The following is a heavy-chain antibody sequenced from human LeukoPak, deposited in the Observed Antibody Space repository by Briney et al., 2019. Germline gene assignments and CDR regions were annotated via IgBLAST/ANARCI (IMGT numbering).Heavy chain of an antibody. D-gene: IGHD6-19*01. CDR2: IYHSGST. CDR1: GYSISSGYY. CDR3: ARPEISSSGWIFADY. V-gene: IGHV4-38-2*02. Sequence: SETLSLTCTVSGYSISSGYYWGWIRQPPGKGLEWIGNIYHSGSTYYNPSLKSRVTISVDTSKNQFSLKLSSVTAADTAVYYCARPEISSSGWIFADYWGQGTLVTVSS. J-gene: IGHJ4*02.